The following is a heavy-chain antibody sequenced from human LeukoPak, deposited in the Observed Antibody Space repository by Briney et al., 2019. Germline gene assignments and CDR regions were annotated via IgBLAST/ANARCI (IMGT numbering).Heavy chain of an antibody. V-gene: IGHV3-66*01. J-gene: IGHJ6*04. D-gene: IGHD3-10*02. CDR1: RFTFCSYA. CDR2: IYSTGST. CDR3: AELGITMIGGV. Sequence: PGGSLRLSCAASRFTFCSYAMSWVRQAPGKGLEWVSVIYSTGSTYYADSVKGRFTISRDNAKNTLYVQMNSLRAEDTAVYYCAELGITMIGGVWGKGTTVTISS.